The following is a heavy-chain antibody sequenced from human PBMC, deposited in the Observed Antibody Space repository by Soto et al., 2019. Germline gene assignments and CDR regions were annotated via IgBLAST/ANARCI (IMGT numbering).Heavy chain of an antibody. CDR1: GFTFSSYG. V-gene: IGHV3-33*01. J-gene: IGHJ4*02. D-gene: IGHD6-19*01. Sequence: QVQLVESGGGVVQPGRSLRLSCAASGFTFSSYGMHWVRQAPGKGLEWVAVIWYDGSNKYYADSVKGRFTISRDNSKKKLYLQMNSLRAEDTAVYYCARDNRWLLPTFDYWGQGTLVTVSS. CDR2: IWYDGSNK. CDR3: ARDNRWLLPTFDY.